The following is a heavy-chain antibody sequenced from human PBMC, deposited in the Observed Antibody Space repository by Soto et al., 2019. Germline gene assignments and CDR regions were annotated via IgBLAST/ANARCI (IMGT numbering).Heavy chain of an antibody. D-gene: IGHD2-15*01. CDR2: IYHSGST. V-gene: IGHV4-30-2*01. Sequence: SETLSLTCAVSGGSISSGGYSWSWIGQPPGKGVEWIGYIYHSGSTYYNPPLNSRITISVDRSKNQFGLKVSSVTAADTAVYYCARAMVVAATYNAFDIWGQGTMVTASS. CDR1: GGSISSGGYS. CDR3: ARAMVVAATYNAFDI. J-gene: IGHJ3*02.